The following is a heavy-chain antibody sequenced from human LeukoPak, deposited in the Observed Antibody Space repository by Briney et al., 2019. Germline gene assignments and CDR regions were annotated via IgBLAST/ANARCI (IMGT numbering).Heavy chain of an antibody. Sequence: PGESLKISCKGLGYSFSSYWNAWVRQRARKGLEWMGIIYPGGSETRYDPSFQGQVTISADMSTSTAYLQWSSLRASDTAMYYCARASRDGYNQNFDHWGQGTLVTVSS. CDR3: ARASRDGYNQNFDH. CDR2: IYPGGSET. V-gene: IGHV5-51*01. J-gene: IGHJ4*02. CDR1: GYSFSSYW. D-gene: IGHD5-24*01.